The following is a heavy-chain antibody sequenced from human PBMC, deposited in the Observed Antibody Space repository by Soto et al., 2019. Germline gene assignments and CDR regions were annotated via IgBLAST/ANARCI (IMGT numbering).Heavy chain of an antibody. J-gene: IGHJ6*02. D-gene: IGHD6-19*01. CDR1: GYSFTSYW. CDR2: IDPSDSYT. V-gene: IGHV5-10-1*01. Sequence: RGESLKISCKGSGYSFTSYWISWVRQMPGKGLEWMGRIDPSDSYTNYSPSFQGHVTISADKSISTAYLQWSSLKASDTAMYYCARRNSSGWYNYYYGMDVWGQGTTVTVSS. CDR3: ARRNSSGWYNYYYGMDV.